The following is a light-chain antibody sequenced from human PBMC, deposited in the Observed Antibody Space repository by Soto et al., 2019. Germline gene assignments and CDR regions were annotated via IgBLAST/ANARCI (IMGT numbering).Light chain of an antibody. V-gene: IGLV2-8*01. CDR3: SSYAGSNNRYV. CDR2: EVT. Sequence: QSALTQPPSASGSPGQSVAISCTGSSSDIGGYNFVSWYQQHPGKAPKLMIYEVTKRPSGVPDRFSGSKSGNTASLTVSGVQAEDEADYYCSSYAGSNNRYVFGTGTKLTVL. CDR1: SSDIGGYNF. J-gene: IGLJ1*01.